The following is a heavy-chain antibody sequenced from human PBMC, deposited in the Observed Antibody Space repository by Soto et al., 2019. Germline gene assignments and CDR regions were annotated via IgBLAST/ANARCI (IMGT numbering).Heavy chain of an antibody. CDR1: GFTFSSYA. V-gene: IGHV3-30-3*01. CDR2: ISYDGNNK. J-gene: IGHJ6*01. CDR3: VREGLPGDYARLGYFGMDA. D-gene: IGHD4-17*01. Sequence: VQLVESGGGVVQPGRSLRLSCAASGFTFSSYAMHWVRQAPGKGLEWVAVISYDGNNKYYADSVKGRFTISRDNSQNPRYVQVTSLTVEDTAILYCVREGLPGDYARLGYFGMDAWWQGATVTVSA.